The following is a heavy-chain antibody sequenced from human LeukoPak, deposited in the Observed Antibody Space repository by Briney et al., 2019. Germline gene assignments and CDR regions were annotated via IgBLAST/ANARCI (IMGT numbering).Heavy chain of an antibody. Sequence: SETLSLTCAVYGGSFSGFYWSWIRQPPGKGLEWIGEINHSGSTNYNPSLKSRVTISVDTSKNQFSLKLSSVTAADTAMYYCARLHYDYVWGSYRRAKTDAFDIWGQGTMVTVSS. CDR3: ARLHYDYVWGSYRRAKTDAFDI. D-gene: IGHD3-16*02. CDR2: INHSGST. CDR1: GGSFSGFY. V-gene: IGHV4-34*01. J-gene: IGHJ3*02.